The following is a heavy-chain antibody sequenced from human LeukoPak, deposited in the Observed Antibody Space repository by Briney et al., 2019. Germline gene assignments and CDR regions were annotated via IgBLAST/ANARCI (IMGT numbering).Heavy chain of an antibody. D-gene: IGHD6-19*01. V-gene: IGHV3-23*01. Sequence: GGSLRLSCAASGFTFSSYDMSWVRQAPGKGLEWVSTISSSGGSTYYADSVEGRFTISRENSKNTLYLQMNSLRAEDTALYYCAKEDLSSGWRWGQGTLVTVSS. CDR2: ISSSGGST. CDR1: GFTFSSYD. J-gene: IGHJ4*02. CDR3: AKEDLSSGWR.